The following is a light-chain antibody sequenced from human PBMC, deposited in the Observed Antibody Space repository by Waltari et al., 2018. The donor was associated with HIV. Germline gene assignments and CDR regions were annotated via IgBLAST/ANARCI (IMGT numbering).Light chain of an antibody. CDR3: HQYSSSYQT. CDR2: GGS. J-gene: IGKJ1*01. V-gene: IGKV3-20*01. Sequence: EHVLTQSPGTLSLSPGDTATLSCRATQRVTTNFLAWYQQKPGQAPRLLIYGGSNRATGIPDRFSGSGSGTDFTLTISRLEPEDFAVYYCHQYSSSYQTFGQGTKVEI. CDR1: QRVTTNF.